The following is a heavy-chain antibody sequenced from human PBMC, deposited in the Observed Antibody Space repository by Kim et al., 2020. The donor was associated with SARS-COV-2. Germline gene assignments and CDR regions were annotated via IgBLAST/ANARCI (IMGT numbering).Heavy chain of an antibody. CDR3: ARSLRYFDWLLGERTLD. CDR2: ISYDGSNK. D-gene: IGHD3-9*01. Sequence: GGSLRLSCAASGFTFSSYAMHWVRQAPGKGLERVAVISYDGSNKYYADSVKGRFTISRDNSKNTLYLQMNSLRAEDTAVYYCARSLRYFDWLLGERTLD. J-gene: IGHJ4*01. CDR1: GFTFSSYA. V-gene: IGHV3-30*04.